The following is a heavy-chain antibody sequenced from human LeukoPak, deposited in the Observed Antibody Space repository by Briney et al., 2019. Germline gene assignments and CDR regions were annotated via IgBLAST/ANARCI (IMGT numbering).Heavy chain of an antibody. CDR3: ARRSGSYRGPYYFDY. CDR1: GYSFTSYW. J-gene: IGHJ4*02. V-gene: IGHV5-51*01. Sequence: GESLKISCKGSGYSFTSYWIAWVRQIPGKGLEWMGIIYPGDSDTRYSPSFQGQVTISADKSITTAYLQWSSLKASDTAMYYCARRSGSYRGPYYFDYWGQGTLVTVSS. CDR2: IYPGDSDT. D-gene: IGHD6-19*01.